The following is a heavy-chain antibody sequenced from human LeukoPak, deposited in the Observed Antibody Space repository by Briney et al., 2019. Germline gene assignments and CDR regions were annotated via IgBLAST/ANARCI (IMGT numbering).Heavy chain of an antibody. Sequence: GGSLRLSCAASGFTFSSYGMHWVRQAPGKGLEWVAFIRYDGSNKYYADSVKGRFTISRDNSKNTLYLQMNSLRAEDTAVYYCAKDLQLERRGGCMDVWGKGTTVTISS. CDR1: GFTFSSYG. J-gene: IGHJ6*03. D-gene: IGHD1-1*01. CDR3: AKDLQLERRGGCMDV. V-gene: IGHV3-30*02. CDR2: IRYDGSNK.